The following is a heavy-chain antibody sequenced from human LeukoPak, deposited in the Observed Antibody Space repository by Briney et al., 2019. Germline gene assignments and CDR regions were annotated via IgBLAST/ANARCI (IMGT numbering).Heavy chain of an antibody. V-gene: IGHV3-7*01. CDR1: GFIFKKYW. Sequence: QPGGSLRLSCVASGFIFKKYWMNWVRRVPGKGLECLANIKEDGSETYYADSVKGRFTISRDNPKNLLFLQINSLRVEDTAVYYCARETPRRGETRDGYRWGQGTVVTVSS. CDR3: ARETPRRGETRDGYR. CDR2: IKEDGSET. D-gene: IGHD5-24*01. J-gene: IGHJ4*02.